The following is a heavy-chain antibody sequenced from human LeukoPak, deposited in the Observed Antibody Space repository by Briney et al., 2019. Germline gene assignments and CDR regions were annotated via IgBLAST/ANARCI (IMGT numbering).Heavy chain of an antibody. CDR3: ARANRFTMVRGVTLYYFDY. CDR1: GYPFTTWE. J-gene: IGHJ4*02. V-gene: IGHV1-8*01. Sequence: ASVKVSCKTSGYPFTTWEINWVRQAAGQGLEWMGWVHPNSGNTAYAQKFQGRVTMTRNTSISTAYMELSSLRSEDTAVYYCARANRFTMVRGVTLYYFDYWGQGTLVTVSS. CDR2: VHPNSGNT. D-gene: IGHD3-10*01.